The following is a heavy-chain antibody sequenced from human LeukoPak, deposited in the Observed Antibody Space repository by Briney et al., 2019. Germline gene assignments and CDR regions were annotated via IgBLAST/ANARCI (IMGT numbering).Heavy chain of an antibody. Sequence: GGSLRLSCAASGFTFSSYGMHWVRQAPGKGLEWVAFIRYDGSNKYYADSVKGRFTTSRDNSKNTLYLQMNSLRAEDTAVYYCAKVLSSYCGGDCPPYFDYWGQGTLVTVSS. J-gene: IGHJ4*02. CDR3: AKVLSSYCGGDCPPYFDY. CDR2: IRYDGSNK. V-gene: IGHV3-30*02. CDR1: GFTFSSYG. D-gene: IGHD2-21*02.